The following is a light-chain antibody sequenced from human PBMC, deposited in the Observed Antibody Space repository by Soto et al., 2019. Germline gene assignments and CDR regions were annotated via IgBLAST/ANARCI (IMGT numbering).Light chain of an antibody. V-gene: IGLV2-14*03. CDR1: SSDVGGYNS. J-gene: IGLJ1*01. CDR2: DVD. Sequence: QSVLTQPASVSGSPGESITISCTGTSSDVGGYNSVSWYQHHPGKAPKLILYDVDDRPPGVSYRFSGSKSGNTASLTISGLQAADEADYFCSSFTSSMTNVFGRGTKVTVL. CDR3: SSFTSSMTNV.